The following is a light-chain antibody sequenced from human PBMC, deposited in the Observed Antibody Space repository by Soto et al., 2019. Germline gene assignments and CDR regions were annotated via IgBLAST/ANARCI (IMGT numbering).Light chain of an antibody. CDR2: DAS. V-gene: IGKV3-20*01. J-gene: IGKJ1*01. Sequence: EVLMTQSPGTLSLSPGEASTLSCRSSQSVSGSYLAWYQQKPGQSPRLVIYDASSRATGIPDRFSGSGSGTDFPLSITRLEPEDFAIYYCQQFETSLGLTFGQGTKVDIK. CDR3: QQFETSLGLT. CDR1: QSVSGSY.